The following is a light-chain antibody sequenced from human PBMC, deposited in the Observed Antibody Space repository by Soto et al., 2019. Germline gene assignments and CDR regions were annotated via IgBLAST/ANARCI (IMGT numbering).Light chain of an antibody. J-gene: IGKJ3*01. CDR1: QRVSSN. V-gene: IGKV3-15*01. Sequence: EIVMTQSPATLSVSPGERATLSCRASQRVSSNLAWYQQKPGQAPRLLIYAASTRATGIPARFSGSGSGTEFTLTISSLQSEDFAVYYCQQYNAWPSFGPGTKVDFK. CDR2: AAS. CDR3: QQYNAWPS.